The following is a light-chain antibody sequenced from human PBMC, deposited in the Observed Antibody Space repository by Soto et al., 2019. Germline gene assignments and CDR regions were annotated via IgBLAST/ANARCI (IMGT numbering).Light chain of an antibody. V-gene: IGKV2-28*01. J-gene: IGKJ4*01. Sequence: DIVMTQSPLSLPVTPGEPASISCRSSQSLLHSNGYNYLDWYLQKPGQSPQLLIYLGSNRASGVPDRCSGSGSGTDFTLKISRVEAEDVGVYYSMRALQTPLTFGGGTKVEIK. CDR1: QSLLHSNGYNY. CDR2: LGS. CDR3: MRALQTPLT.